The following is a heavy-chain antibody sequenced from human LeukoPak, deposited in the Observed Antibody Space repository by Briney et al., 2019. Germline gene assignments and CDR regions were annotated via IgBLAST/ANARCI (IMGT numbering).Heavy chain of an antibody. CDR1: GFTFSSYA. J-gene: IGHJ4*02. CDR2: ISYDGSNK. V-gene: IGHV3-30-3*01. D-gene: IGHD6-13*01. Sequence: PGGSLRLSCAASGFTFSSYAMHWVRQAPGKGLEWVAVISYDGSNKYYADSVKGRFTISRDNSKNTLYLQMNSLRAEDTAVYYCARDRIAAAGSHGFDYWGQGTLVTVSS. CDR3: ARDRIAAAGSHGFDY.